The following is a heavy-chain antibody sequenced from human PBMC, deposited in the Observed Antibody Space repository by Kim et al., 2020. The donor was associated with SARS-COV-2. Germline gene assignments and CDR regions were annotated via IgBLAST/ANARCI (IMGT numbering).Heavy chain of an antibody. J-gene: IGHJ4*02. V-gene: IGHV1-2*02. CDR1: GYTFSGYY. CDR2: INPNSGAT. CDR3: ARDSPPAHY. Sequence: ASVKVSCKASGYTFSGYYMHWVRQAPGQGLEWMGWINPNSGATTLTQKFQGRVTMTRDTSVSTMYMELNNLRSEDTAIYYCARDSPPAHYWGQGTLVTGS.